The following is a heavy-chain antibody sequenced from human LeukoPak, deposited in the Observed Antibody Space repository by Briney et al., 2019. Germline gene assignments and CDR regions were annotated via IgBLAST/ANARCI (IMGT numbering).Heavy chain of an antibody. J-gene: IGHJ4*02. CDR2: LSSSSVYV. V-gene: IGHV3-21*01. Sequence: SGGSLRLSCAASGFTFSSYGMHWVRQAPGKGLEWVSSLSSSSVYVYYADSVKGRFTISRDNARKSLFLQMNSLRVEDTAVFYCAKTPKLFGGNSFFDDWGQGTLVTVFS. CDR3: AKTPKLFGGNSFFDD. D-gene: IGHD4-23*01. CDR1: GFTFSSYG.